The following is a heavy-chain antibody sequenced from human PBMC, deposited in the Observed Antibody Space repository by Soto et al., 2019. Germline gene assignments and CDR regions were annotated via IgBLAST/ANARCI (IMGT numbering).Heavy chain of an antibody. CDR2: ISGSGGST. V-gene: IGHV3-23*01. CDR1: GFTFSSYA. Sequence: EVQLLESGGGLVQPGGSLRLSCAASGFTFSSYAMSWVRQAPGMGLEWVSVISGSGGSTYYADSVKGRFIISRDNSKNTLYLQMNSLRAEDTAVYYCAKRSYGLHFDYWGQGTLVTVSS. CDR3: AKRSYGLHFDY. J-gene: IGHJ4*02. D-gene: IGHD5-18*01.